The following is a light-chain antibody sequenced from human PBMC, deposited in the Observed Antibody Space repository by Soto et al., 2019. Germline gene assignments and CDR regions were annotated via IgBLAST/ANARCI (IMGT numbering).Light chain of an antibody. V-gene: IGLV1-40*01. CDR3: RSYDSSPSVL. CDR1: SSNIGAGYD. CDR2: GNS. Sequence: QSVLTQPPSVSGAPGQRVTISCTGSSSNIGAGYDVHWYQQLPGTAPKLLIYGNSNRPSGVPDRFSGSKSGTSASLAITGLQAEDEADYYCRSYDSSPSVLFGAGTKLTVL. J-gene: IGLJ2*01.